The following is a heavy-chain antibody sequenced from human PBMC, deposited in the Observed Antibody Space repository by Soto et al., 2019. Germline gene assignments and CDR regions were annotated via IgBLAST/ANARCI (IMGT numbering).Heavy chain of an antibody. V-gene: IGHV1-2*02. Sequence: ASVKVSCKASGYTFTDNHVHWVRRAPGQDFEWMGWINPKSGDTKYAQKFHGGVTMTKYTSIDTAYMKVNSLTSDYTAMYYRERKQNGDYIWWWLGPWGQGTLVTVSS. J-gene: IGHJ5*02. CDR2: INPKSGDT. D-gene: IGHD4-17*01. CDR1: GYTFTDNH. CDR3: ERKQNGDYIWWWLGP.